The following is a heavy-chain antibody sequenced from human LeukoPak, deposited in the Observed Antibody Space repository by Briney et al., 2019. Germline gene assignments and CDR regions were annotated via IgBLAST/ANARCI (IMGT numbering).Heavy chain of an antibody. CDR3: AKSYSNYPPYFDY. CDR2: IFYSGST. CDR1: GGSISNSNW. J-gene: IGHJ4*02. D-gene: IGHD4-11*01. Sequence: SETLSLTCAVSGGSISNSNWWSWVRQPPGKGLEWIGEIFYSGSTNYNPSLRSRVTLSLDKSKNQFSLQLSSVTAADTAVYYCAKSYSNYPPYFDYWGQGTLVTVSS. V-gene: IGHV4-4*02.